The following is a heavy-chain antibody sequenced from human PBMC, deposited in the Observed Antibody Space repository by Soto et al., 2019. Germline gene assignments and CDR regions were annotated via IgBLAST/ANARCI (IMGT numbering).Heavy chain of an antibody. CDR1: GDSISSSY. CDR3: ARHVNLPLAGTGFDS. V-gene: IGHV4-59*08. Sequence: SETLSLTCTVSGDSISSSYWSWIRQPPGKGLEWIAYVYSDGSTAYNPSLKSRVTISVDTSKNQFSLKVSSVTATDTAVYYCARHVNLPLAGTGFDSWARGTPVTVSS. D-gene: IGHD6-19*01. CDR2: VYSDGST. J-gene: IGHJ4*02.